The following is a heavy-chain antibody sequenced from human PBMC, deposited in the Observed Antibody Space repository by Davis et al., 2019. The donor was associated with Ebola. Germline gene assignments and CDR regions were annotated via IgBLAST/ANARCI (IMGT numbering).Heavy chain of an antibody. CDR3: ARDSPSMGFGMDV. D-gene: IGHD5-24*01. J-gene: IGHJ6*02. CDR2: ISSSGSTI. Sequence: GESLKISCAASGFTFSSYSMNWVRQAPGKGLEWVSYISSSGSTIYYADSVKGRFTISRDNAKNSLYLQMNSLRAEDTAVYYCARDSPSMGFGMDVWGQGTTVTVSS. V-gene: IGHV3-48*04. CDR1: GFTFSSYS.